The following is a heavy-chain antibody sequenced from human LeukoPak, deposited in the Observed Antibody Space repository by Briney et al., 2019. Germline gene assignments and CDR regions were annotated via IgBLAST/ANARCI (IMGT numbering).Heavy chain of an antibody. J-gene: IGHJ4*02. Sequence: GSSVKVSCKASGGTFSSYAISWVRQAPGQGLEWTGRIIPIFGTANYAQKFQGRVTITTDESTSTAYMELSSLRSEDTAVYYCAREGVPAAKDYWGQGTLVTVSS. CDR2: IIPIFGTA. D-gene: IGHD2-2*01. CDR1: GGTFSSYA. CDR3: AREGVPAAKDY. V-gene: IGHV1-69*05.